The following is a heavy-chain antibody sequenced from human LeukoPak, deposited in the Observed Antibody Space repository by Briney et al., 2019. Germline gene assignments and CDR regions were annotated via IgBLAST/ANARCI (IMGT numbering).Heavy chain of an antibody. CDR2: IWYDGSNK. D-gene: IGHD4-11*01. CDR1: GFTFSSYG. J-gene: IGHJ3*02. Sequence: PGGSLRLSCAASGFTFSSYGMHWVRQAPGKGLEWVAVIWYDGSNKYYADSVKGRFTISRDNAKNSLYLQMNSLRAEDTAVYYCARVGYSNGDAFDIWGQGTMVTVSS. V-gene: IGHV3-33*01. CDR3: ARVGYSNGDAFDI.